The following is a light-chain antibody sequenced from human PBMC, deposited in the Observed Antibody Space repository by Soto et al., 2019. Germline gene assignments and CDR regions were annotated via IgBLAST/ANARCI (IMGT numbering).Light chain of an antibody. CDR2: GAI. V-gene: IGKV1-39*01. Sequence: DIQMTQSPSSLPASVGDRVTITCRASQSIDIHLNWYQQKPGKAPKLLIYGAISLQGGVPSRFSGSGSGTDFTLTVSSLQFEDFATYYCQQSYSTPVTFGGGTKGDIK. CDR3: QQSYSTPVT. CDR1: QSIDIH. J-gene: IGKJ4*01.